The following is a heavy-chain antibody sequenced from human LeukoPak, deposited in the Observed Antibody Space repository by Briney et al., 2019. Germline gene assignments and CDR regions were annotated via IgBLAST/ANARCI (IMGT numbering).Heavy chain of an antibody. D-gene: IGHD6-25*01. CDR2: IYNSGTT. J-gene: IGHJ4*02. Sequence: SQTLSLTCTVSGGSISSSTYYWNWIRQYPGKGLEWIGYIYNSGTTYYNPSLKSRVTISVDTSKNQFSLKLSSVTAADTAVYYCARGQYSSGGKVHFDYWGQGTLVTVSS. V-gene: IGHV4-31*03. CDR3: ARGQYSSGGKVHFDY. CDR1: GGSISSSTYY.